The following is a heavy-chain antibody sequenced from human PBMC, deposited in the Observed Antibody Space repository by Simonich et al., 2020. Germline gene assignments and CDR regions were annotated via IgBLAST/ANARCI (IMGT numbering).Heavy chain of an antibody. D-gene: IGHD6-13*01. CDR3: ARSHIAAAGTGYFQH. CDR2: INPKSGGT. CDR1: GYTFTGYY. V-gene: IGHV1-2*02. Sequence: QVQLVQSGAEVKKPGASVKVSCKASGYTFTGYYMHWVRPAPGQGLEWMGRINPKSGGTNYEQKCQGRVTMTRDTSISTAYMELSRLRSDDTAVYYCARSHIAAAGTGYFQHWGQGTLVTVSS. J-gene: IGHJ1*01.